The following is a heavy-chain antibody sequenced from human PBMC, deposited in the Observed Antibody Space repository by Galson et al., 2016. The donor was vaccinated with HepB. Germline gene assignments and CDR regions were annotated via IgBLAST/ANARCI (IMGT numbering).Heavy chain of an antibody. CDR3: ARQICSGGSCYSGADY. Sequence: QSGAEVKKPGESLKVSCKGSGSKFSSYWIGWVRQVPGKGLEWMGIIYPGDSDTRYSPSFQGQVTISADKSTSTAYLQWSSLKASDTAIYYCARQICSGGSCYSGADYWGQGTLVTVSS. J-gene: IGHJ4*02. CDR2: IYPGDSDT. D-gene: IGHD2-15*01. V-gene: IGHV5-51*01. CDR1: GSKFSSYW.